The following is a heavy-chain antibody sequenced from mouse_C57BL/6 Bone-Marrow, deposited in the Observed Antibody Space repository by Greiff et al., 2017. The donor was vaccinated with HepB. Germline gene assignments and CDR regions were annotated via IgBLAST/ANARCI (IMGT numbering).Heavy chain of an antibody. CDR1: GYTFTSYW. Sequence: VQLQQPGAELVKPGASVKLSCKASGYTFTSYWVHWVKQRPGQGLEWIGMIHPNSGSTNYNEKFKSKATLTVDKSSSTAYMQLSSLTSEDSAVYYCAGLLRGYYAMDYWGQGTSVTVSS. CDR3: AGLLRGYYAMDY. CDR2: IHPNSGST. V-gene: IGHV1-64*01. J-gene: IGHJ4*01. D-gene: IGHD2-3*01.